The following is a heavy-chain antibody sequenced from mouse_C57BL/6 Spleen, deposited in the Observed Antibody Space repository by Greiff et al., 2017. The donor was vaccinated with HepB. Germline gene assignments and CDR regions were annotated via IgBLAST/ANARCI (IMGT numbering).Heavy chain of an antibody. D-gene: IGHD2-2*01. CDR1: GFTFSSYA. CDR3: ARDRGGYENYFDY. Sequence: EVQVVESGGGLVKPGGSLKLSCAASGFTFSSYAMSWVRQTPEKRLEWVATISDGGSYTYYPDNVKGRFTISRDNAKNNLYLQMSHLKSEDTAMYYCARDRGGYENYFDYWGQGTTLTVSS. CDR2: ISDGGSYT. J-gene: IGHJ2*01. V-gene: IGHV5-4*01.